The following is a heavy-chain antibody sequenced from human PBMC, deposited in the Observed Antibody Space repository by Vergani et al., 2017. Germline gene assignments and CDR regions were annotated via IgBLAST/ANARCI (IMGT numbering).Heavy chain of an antibody. J-gene: IGHJ5*02. Sequence: QVQLQESGPGLVKPSQTLSLTCTVSGGSISSGGYYWSWIRQHPGKGLEWIGYIYYSGSPYYNPSLKSLVTISVDTSKNQFSLKLSSVTAADTAVYYCARAGAAAGTADLYRLDPWGQGTLVTVSS. V-gene: IGHV4-31*01. CDR2: IYYSGSP. CDR1: GGSISSGGYY. D-gene: IGHD6-13*01. CDR3: ARAGAAAGTADLYRLDP.